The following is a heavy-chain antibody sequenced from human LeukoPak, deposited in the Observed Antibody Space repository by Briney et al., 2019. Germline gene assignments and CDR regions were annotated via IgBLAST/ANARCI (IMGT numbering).Heavy chain of an antibody. CDR1: GFTFSDYY. Sequence: SGGSLRLSCAASGFTFSDYYMSWIRQAPGKGLEWVSYISSSGSTIYYADSVKGRFTISRDNAKNSLYLQMNSLRAEDTAVYYCARAITYGSGSYYINVGGNWFDPWGQGTLVTVSS. CDR3: ARAITYGSGSYYINVGGNWFDP. CDR2: ISSSGSTI. D-gene: IGHD3-10*01. V-gene: IGHV3-11*01. J-gene: IGHJ5*02.